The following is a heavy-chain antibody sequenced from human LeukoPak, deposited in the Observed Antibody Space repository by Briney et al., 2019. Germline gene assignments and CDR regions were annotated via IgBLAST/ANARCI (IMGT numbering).Heavy chain of an antibody. V-gene: IGHV3-7*03. Sequence: GGSLRLSCAVSRFTFSGFWMSWSRQAPGKGLEWVASINSDGSEGYYADVVKGRFTISRDNAKNSLYLQINSLRAEDTAVYYCARSSYSSSSSVWGQGTMVTVSS. D-gene: IGHD6-6*01. CDR1: RFTFSGFW. CDR3: ARSSYSSSSSV. CDR2: INSDGSEG. J-gene: IGHJ3*01.